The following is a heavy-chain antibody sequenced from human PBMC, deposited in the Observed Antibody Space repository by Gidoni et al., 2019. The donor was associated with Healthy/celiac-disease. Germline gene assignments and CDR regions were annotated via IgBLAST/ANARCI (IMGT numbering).Heavy chain of an antibody. CDR2: IIPIFGTA. V-gene: IGHV1-69*01. Sequence: QVQLVQSGAEVKKPGSSVKVSCKASGGTFSSYAISWVRQAPGQGLEWMGGIIPIFGTANYAQKFQGRVTITADESTSTAYMELSSLRSEDTAVYYCARDRGRSGPLSGYHDAFDIWGQGTMVTVSS. D-gene: IGHD3-10*01. CDR3: ARDRGRSGPLSGYHDAFDI. J-gene: IGHJ3*02. CDR1: GGTFSSYA.